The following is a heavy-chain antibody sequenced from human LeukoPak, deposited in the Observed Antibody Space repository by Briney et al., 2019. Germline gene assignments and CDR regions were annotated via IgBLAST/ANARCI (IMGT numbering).Heavy chain of an antibody. J-gene: IGHJ6*02. CDR1: GGSFSGYY. Sequence: SETLSLTCAVYGGSFSGYYWSWIRQPPGKGLEWIGEINHSGSTNYNPSLKSRVTISVDTSKNQFSLKLSSVTAADTAVYYCARGEYYYDSSGYYWRVDYYYYGMDVWGQGTTVTVSS. V-gene: IGHV4-34*01. CDR3: ARGEYYYDSSGYYWRVDYYYYGMDV. CDR2: INHSGST. D-gene: IGHD3-22*01.